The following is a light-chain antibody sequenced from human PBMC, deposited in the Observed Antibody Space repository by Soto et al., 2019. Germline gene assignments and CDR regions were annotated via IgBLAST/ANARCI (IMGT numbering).Light chain of an antibody. V-gene: IGKV1-5*01. Sequence: DIQMTQSPSTLSAYVGDSVTITCRASQTINNCLAWYQQKPGKAPKILISDASSLEPGVPSRFSGSGSGTEFTLSINSLQPDDFATYYCQQCYIYWTFGQGSKVDIK. CDR3: QQCYIYWT. CDR1: QTINNC. J-gene: IGKJ1*01. CDR2: DAS.